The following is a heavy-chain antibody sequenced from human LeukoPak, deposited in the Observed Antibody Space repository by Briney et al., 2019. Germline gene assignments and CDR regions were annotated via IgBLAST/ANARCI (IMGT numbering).Heavy chain of an antibody. D-gene: IGHD4-17*01. CDR2: ISYSGTT. J-gene: IGHJ5*02. CDR1: SDSITSSPHY. V-gene: IGHV4-39*01. CDR3: ARHPQTDYGDYDWFDP. Sequence: SETLSLTCTVSSDSITSSPHYWGWVRQSPGKGLEWIGSISYSGTTYYNPSLKSRVTISVDTSKNQFSLKLSSVTAADTAVYYCARHPQTDYGDYDWFDPWGQGTLVTVSS.